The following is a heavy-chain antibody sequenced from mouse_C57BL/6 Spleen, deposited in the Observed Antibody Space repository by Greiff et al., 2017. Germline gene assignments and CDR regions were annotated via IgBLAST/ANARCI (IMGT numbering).Heavy chain of an antibody. CDR1: GYAFSSSW. J-gene: IGHJ2*01. CDR3: AIRDYFDY. CDR2: IYPGDGDT. V-gene: IGHV1-82*01. Sequence: VQLQQSGPELVKPGASVKISCKASGYAFSSSWMNWVKQRPGKGLEWIGRIYPGDGDTNYNGKFKGKATLTADKSSSTAYMQLSSLTSEDSAVYCCAIRDYFDYWGQGTTLTVSS.